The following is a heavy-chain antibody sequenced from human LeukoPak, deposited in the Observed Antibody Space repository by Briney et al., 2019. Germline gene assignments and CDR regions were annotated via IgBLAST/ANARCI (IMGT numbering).Heavy chain of an antibody. Sequence: GASVKVSCKASGYTFTGYYMHWVRQAPGQGLEWMGWINPNSGGTNYAQKFQGRVTMTRDTSISTAYMELSRLRSDDTAVYYCASSIKYDFLNWFDPWGQGTLVTVSS. J-gene: IGHJ5*02. CDR2: INPNSGGT. CDR3: ASSIKYDFLNWFDP. CDR1: GYTFTGYY. D-gene: IGHD3-3*01. V-gene: IGHV1-2*02.